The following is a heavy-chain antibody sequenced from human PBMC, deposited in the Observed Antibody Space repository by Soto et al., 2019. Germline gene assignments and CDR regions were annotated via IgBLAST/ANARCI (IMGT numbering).Heavy chain of an antibody. J-gene: IGHJ6*03. V-gene: IGHV1-18*01. CDR3: TRLIPYTSYYYYYMDV. CDR1: GYTFTSYG. CDR2: ISAYNGNT. Sequence: ASVKVSCKASGYTFTSYGISWVRQAPGQGLEWMGWISAYNGNTNYAQKLQGRVTMTTDTSTSTAYMELRSLRSDDTAVYYCTRLIPYTSYYYYYMDVWGKGTTVTVSS. D-gene: IGHD3-16*01.